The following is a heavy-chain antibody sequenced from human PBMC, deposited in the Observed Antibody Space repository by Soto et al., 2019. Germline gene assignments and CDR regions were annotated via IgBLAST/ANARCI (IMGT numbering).Heavy chain of an antibody. V-gene: IGHV4-31*03. J-gene: IGHJ5*02. CDR3: ERCSRGVVPAAGFDP. CDR2: IYYSGTT. CDR1: GGSISSGGYY. Sequence: KASETLSLTCTVSGGSISSGGYYWSWIRQHPGKGLEWIGYIYYSGTTYYNPSLKSRVTISVDTSKNQFSLKLSSVSAADTALYYCERCSRGVVPAAGFDPWGRGTLVTVSS. D-gene: IGHD2-2*01.